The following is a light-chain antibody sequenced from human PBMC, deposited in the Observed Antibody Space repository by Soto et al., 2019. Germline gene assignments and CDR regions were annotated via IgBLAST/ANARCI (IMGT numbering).Light chain of an antibody. V-gene: IGKV4-1*01. CDR2: WAS. CDR1: QSVLYSANNNNY. CDR3: QQYYGATFT. J-gene: IGKJ3*01. Sequence: DFVMTQSPDSLAVSLGERATINCKSSQSVLYSANNNNYLAWYQQKPGQPPKLLIYWASTRESGVPDRFSGSGSGTDFSLTIISLQAEDVATYYSQQYYGATFTFGPGTKVDIK.